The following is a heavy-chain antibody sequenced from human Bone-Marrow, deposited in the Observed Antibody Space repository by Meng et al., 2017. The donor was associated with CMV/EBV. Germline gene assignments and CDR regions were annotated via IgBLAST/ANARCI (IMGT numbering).Heavy chain of an antibody. D-gene: IGHD3-22*01. J-gene: IGHJ4*02. V-gene: IGHV3-15*07. CDR1: FTLSNAW. Sequence: FTLSNAWRNWVSQAPGKGLEWVGRIKSKTDGGTTDYAAPVKGRFTISRDDSKNTLYLQMNSLKTEDTAVYYCTTGPLRYYYDSSGVLWGQGTLVTVSS. CDR3: TTGPLRYYYDSSGVL. CDR2: IKSKTDGGTT.